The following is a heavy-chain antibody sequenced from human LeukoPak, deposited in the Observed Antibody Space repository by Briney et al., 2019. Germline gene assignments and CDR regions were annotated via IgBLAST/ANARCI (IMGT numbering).Heavy chain of an antibody. J-gene: IGHJ4*02. CDR2: ISSSSSTI. CDR1: GFTFSNYN. Sequence: PGGSLRVSCAASGFTFSNYNMNWVRQAPGKGLEWLSYISSSSSTIYYADSVKGRFTISRDNARNSLYLQMNSLRAEDTAVYYCARDFLEDSYWGQGTLVTVSS. CDR3: ARDFLEDSY. V-gene: IGHV3-48*01. D-gene: IGHD3-3*01.